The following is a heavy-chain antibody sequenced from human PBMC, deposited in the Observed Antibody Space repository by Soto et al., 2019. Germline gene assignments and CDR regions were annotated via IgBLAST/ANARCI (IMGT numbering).Heavy chain of an antibody. J-gene: IGHJ6*02. V-gene: IGHV4-31*03. CDR1: GDSISGGYY. CDR2: VSPIGTP. Sequence: QVQLQESGPGLVKPSQTLSLTCSVSGDSISGGYYWSWIRQHPGKGLEWIGYVSPIGTPYYSPSLSSRDSISMHTSKNQLSLEVRSVSAADTAVYYCARDRGSYGMDVWGQGTTVTVSS. CDR3: ARDRGSYGMDV.